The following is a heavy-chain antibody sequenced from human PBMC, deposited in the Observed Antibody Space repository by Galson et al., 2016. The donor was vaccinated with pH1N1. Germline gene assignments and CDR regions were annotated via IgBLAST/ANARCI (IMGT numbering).Heavy chain of an antibody. CDR3: AKDLGPFGSGSLAH. Sequence: SLRLSCAGSGFSFNDYAMHWVRQPPGKGLEWITGTSWSTGMKGYADPVKGRFTISRDNARNSLYLEMNSLRPEDTAFYYCAKDLGPFGSGSLAHWGQGILVTVSS. J-gene: IGHJ5*02. CDR2: TSWSTGMK. CDR1: GFSFNDYA. D-gene: IGHD3-10*01. V-gene: IGHV3-9*01.